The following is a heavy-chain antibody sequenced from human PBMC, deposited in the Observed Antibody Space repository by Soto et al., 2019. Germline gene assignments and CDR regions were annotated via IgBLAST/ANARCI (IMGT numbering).Heavy chain of an antibody. CDR2: IYYSGST. D-gene: IGHD4-17*01. Sequence: QVQLQESGPGLVKPSQTLSLTCTVSGGSISSGDYYWSWIRQPPGKGLEWIGYIYYSGSTYYNPSLQSRVTISVDTSKNQFSLKLSSVTAADTAVYYCARGSWDYGGNSGWYFDYWGQGTLVTVSS. CDR3: ARGSWDYGGNSGWYFDY. V-gene: IGHV4-30-4*01. J-gene: IGHJ4*02. CDR1: GGSISSGDYY.